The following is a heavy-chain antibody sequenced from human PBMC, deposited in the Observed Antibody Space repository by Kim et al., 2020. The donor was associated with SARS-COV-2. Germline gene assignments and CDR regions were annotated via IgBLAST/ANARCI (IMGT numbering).Heavy chain of an antibody. Sequence: SETLSLTCAVSGGSISSSNWWSWVRQPPGKGLEWIGEIYHSGSTNYNPSLKSRVTISVDKSKNQFSLKLSSVTAADTAVYYCARSGYDSGYGMDVWGQGTTVTVSS. J-gene: IGHJ6*02. CDR1: GGSISSSNW. CDR2: IYHSGST. D-gene: IGHD5-12*01. CDR3: ARSGYDSGYGMDV. V-gene: IGHV4-4*02.